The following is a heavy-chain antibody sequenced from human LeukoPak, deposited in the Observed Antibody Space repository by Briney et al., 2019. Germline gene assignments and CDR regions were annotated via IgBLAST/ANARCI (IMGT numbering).Heavy chain of an antibody. V-gene: IGHV3-74*01. CDR3: ARDSKLGYCSGGSRRETGYYYYMDV. J-gene: IGHJ6*03. Sequence: GGSLRLSCAASGFTFSSYWMHWVRQAPGKGLVWVSRINSDGSSTSYADSVKGRFTISRDNAKNTLYLQMNSLRAEDTAVYYCARDSKLGYCSGGSRRETGYYYYMDVWGKGTTVTVSS. CDR1: GFTFSSYW. CDR2: INSDGSST. D-gene: IGHD2-15*01.